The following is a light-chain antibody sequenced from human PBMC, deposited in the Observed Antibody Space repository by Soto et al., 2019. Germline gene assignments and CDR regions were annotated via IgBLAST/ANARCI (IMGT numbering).Light chain of an antibody. Sequence: EIVLTQSPGTLSLSPGERATLSCRASQSVSSSYLVWYQQKPGQAPRLLIYGAASRATGIPDRFSGSGSVTDFTLTISRLEPEDFAVYYCQQYGSSPPMYTFGQGTKLEIK. J-gene: IGKJ2*01. V-gene: IGKV3-20*01. CDR3: QQYGSSPPMYT. CDR2: GAA. CDR1: QSVSSSY.